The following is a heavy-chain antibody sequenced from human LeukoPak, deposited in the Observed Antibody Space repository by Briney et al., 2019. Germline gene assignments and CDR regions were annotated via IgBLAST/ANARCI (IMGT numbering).Heavy chain of an antibody. J-gene: IGHJ3*02. CDR3: ARGAMAASDAFDI. Sequence: SETLSLTCTVSGGSISSYYWSWIWQPPGKGLEWIGYIYYSGSTNYNPSLKSRVTISVDTSKNQFSLKLSSVTAADTAVYYCARGAMAASDAFDIWGQGTMVTVSS. D-gene: IGHD5-24*01. CDR2: IYYSGST. V-gene: IGHV4-59*01. CDR1: GGSISSYY.